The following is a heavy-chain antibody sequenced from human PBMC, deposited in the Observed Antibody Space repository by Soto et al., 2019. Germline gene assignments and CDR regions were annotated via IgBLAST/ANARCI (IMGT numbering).Heavy chain of an antibody. V-gene: IGHV2-5*02. J-gene: IGHJ5*02. CDR3: ARRLITYYYDSSGYSLWFDP. CDR1: GFSLSTSGVG. CDR2: IYWDDDK. D-gene: IGHD3-22*01. Sequence: GPTLVNPTQTLTLTCTFSGFSLSTSGVGVGWIRQPPGKALEWLALIYWDDDKRYSPSLKSRLTITKDTSKNQVVLTMTNMDPVDTATYYCARRLITYYYDSSGYSLWFDPWGQGTLVTVSS.